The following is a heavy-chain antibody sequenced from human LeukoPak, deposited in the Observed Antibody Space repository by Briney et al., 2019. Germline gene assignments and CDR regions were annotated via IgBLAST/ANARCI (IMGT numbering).Heavy chain of an antibody. CDR2: IRSKANSYAT. D-gene: IGHD2-21*02. CDR3: TRQGLEVVTARAYYYMDV. CDR1: GFTFSGSA. Sequence: GGSLTLSCAASGFTFSGSAMHWVRQASGKGLEWVGRIRSKANSYATAYAASVKGRFTISRDDSKNTAYLQMNSLKTEDTAVYYCTRQGLEVVTARAYYYMDVWGKGTTVTVSS. J-gene: IGHJ6*03. V-gene: IGHV3-73*01.